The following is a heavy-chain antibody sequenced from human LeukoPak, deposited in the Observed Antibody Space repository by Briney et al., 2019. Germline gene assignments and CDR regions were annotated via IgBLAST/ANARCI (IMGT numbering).Heavy chain of an antibody. CDR2: VYYSGST. CDR1: GGSISSSNYY. CDR3: ARGVECSSTSCYFSYYYYMDV. V-gene: IGHV4-39*07. Sequence: SETLSLTCTVSGGSISSSNYYWGWIRQPPGKGLEWIGSVYYSGSTYYNPSLKSRVTISVDTSKNQFSLKLSSVTAADTAVYYCARGVECSSTSCYFSYYYYMDVWGKGTTVTISS. D-gene: IGHD2-2*01. J-gene: IGHJ6*03.